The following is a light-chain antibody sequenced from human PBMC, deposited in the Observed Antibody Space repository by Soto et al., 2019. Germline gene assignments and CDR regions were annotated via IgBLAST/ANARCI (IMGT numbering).Light chain of an antibody. CDR3: QQYLSLPRT. Sequence: DIQMTQSPSSLSASVGDRVTITCQASQNINKYLNWYQQKPGKAPKVLIYDASNLETGVPSRFTGSGSATDFSFTITSLQPEDIATYYCQQYLSLPRTFGQGTKVEIK. J-gene: IGKJ1*01. CDR2: DAS. CDR1: QNINKY. V-gene: IGKV1-33*01.